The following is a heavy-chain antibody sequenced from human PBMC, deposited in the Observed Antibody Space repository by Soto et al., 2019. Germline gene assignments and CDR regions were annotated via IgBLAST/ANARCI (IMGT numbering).Heavy chain of an antibody. V-gene: IGHV3-23*01. D-gene: IGHD6-6*01. CDR3: AKGAKYSSSRYFDY. Sequence: GGSRILSCAASGFTCSSYAMSWVRQAPGKGLEWVSAISGSGGSTYDADSVKCRFTISRDNSKNTLYLQMNSLRAEETAVYYCAKGAKYSSSRYFDYWGQGSLDSVS. J-gene: IGHJ4*02. CDR1: GFTCSSYA. CDR2: ISGSGGST.